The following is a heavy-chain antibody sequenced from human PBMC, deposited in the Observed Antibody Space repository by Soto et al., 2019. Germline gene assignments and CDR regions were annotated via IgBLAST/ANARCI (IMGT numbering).Heavy chain of an antibody. Sequence: PSETLSLTCTVSGGSISSYYWSWIRQPPGKGLEWIGYIYYSGSTNYNPSLKSRVTISVDTSKNQFSLKLSSVIAADTAVYYCARARLSRSWWFDPWGQGTLVTVAS. CDR2: IYYSGST. CDR1: GGSISSYY. CDR3: ARARLSRSWWFDP. J-gene: IGHJ5*02. V-gene: IGHV4-59*01. D-gene: IGHD3-10*01.